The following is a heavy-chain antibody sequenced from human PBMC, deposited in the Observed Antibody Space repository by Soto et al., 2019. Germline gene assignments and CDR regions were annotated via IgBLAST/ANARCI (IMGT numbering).Heavy chain of an antibody. Sequence: GSLRLSCAASGFIFSSYDMHWVRQAPGKGLEWVAIISYDGSERHYADSVKGRFTISRDNSKNTLYLRMNSLRGEDSAVYYCAKDYGGSPDYWGQGTQVTVSS. J-gene: IGHJ4*02. CDR2: ISYDGSER. V-gene: IGHV3-30*18. CDR3: AKDYGGSPDY. D-gene: IGHD2-15*01. CDR1: GFIFSSYD.